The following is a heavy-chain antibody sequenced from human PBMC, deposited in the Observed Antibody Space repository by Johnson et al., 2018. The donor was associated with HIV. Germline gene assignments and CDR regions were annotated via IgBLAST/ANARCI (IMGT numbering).Heavy chain of an antibody. D-gene: IGHD3-16*02. J-gene: IGHJ3*02. CDR2: ISWNSGSI. CDR1: GFTFDDYA. Sequence: VQLVESGGGLVQPGRSLRLSCVASGFTFDDYAMHWVRQAPGKGLEWVSGISWNSGSIAYADSVKGRFTISRDNAKNSLYLQMNSLRAEDTALYYCARVGYHDAFDIWGQGTMVTVSS. CDR3: ARVGYHDAFDI. V-gene: IGHV3-9*01.